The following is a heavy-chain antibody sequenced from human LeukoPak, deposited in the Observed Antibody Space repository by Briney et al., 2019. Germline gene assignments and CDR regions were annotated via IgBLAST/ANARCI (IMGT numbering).Heavy chain of an antibody. V-gene: IGHV4-30-2*01. CDR3: ARAKERAFDI. Sequence: SETLSLTCAVYGGSFSGYYWSWIRQPPGKGLEWIGYIYHSGSTYYNPSLKSRVTISVDRSKNQFSLKLSSVTAADTAVYYCARAKERAFDIWGQGTMVTVSS. CDR1: GGSFSGYY. CDR2: IYHSGST. J-gene: IGHJ3*02.